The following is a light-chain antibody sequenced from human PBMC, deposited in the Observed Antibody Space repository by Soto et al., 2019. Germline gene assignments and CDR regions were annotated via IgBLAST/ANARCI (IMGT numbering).Light chain of an antibody. V-gene: IGLV2-8*01. CDR3: SSYVGSNNFPDV. J-gene: IGLJ1*01. CDR1: SSDVGGYNY. CDR2: EVD. Sequence: QSALTQPPSASGSPGQSVTISCTGTSSDVGGYNYVSWYQHHPGKAPKLIIYEVDERPSGVPDRFSGSKSGNTASLTVSGLQAEDEADYYCSSYVGSNNFPDVFGTGTQLTVL.